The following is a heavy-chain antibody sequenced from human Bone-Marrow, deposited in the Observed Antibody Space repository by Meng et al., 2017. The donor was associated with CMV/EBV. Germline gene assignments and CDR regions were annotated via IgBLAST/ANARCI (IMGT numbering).Heavy chain of an antibody. CDR3: AREGRAYYDFWSGNYFDY. V-gene: IGHV1-2*02. J-gene: IGHJ4*02. Sequence: ASVKVSCKASGYTFTSYYMHWVRQAPGQGLEWMGWINPNSGGTNYAQKFQGRVTMTRDTSISTAYMELSRLRSDDTAVYYCAREGRAYYDFWSGNYFDYWGQGTLVNVAS. CDR1: GYTFTSYY. D-gene: IGHD3-3*01. CDR2: INPNSGGT.